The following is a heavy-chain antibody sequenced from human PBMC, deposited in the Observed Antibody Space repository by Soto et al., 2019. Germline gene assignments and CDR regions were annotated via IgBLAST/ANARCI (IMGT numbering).Heavy chain of an antibody. J-gene: IGHJ6*02. V-gene: IGHV4-34*01. Sequence: QVQLQQWGAGLLKPSGTLSLTCAVYGGSFSGYYWSWIRQPPGKGLEWIGEINHSGSTNYNPSLTSRVTISVDTYKNQYSLKLSAVTAAGTAVYYCAAPASRNYYYGMDVWGQGTTVSVSS. CDR2: INHSGST. CDR1: GGSFSGYY. CDR3: AAPASRNYYYGMDV.